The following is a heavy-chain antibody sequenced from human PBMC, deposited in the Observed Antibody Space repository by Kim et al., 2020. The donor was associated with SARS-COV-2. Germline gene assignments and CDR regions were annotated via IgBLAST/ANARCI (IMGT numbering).Heavy chain of an antibody. J-gene: IGHJ4*02. CDR3: ARVPPAEGPFFDY. CDR2: IYYSGST. Sequence: SETLSLTCTVSGGSISSGGYYWSWIRQHPGKGLEWIGYIYYSGSTYYNPSLKSRVTISVDTSKNQFSLKLSSVTAADTAVYYCARVPPAEGPFFDYWGQGTLVTVSS. V-gene: IGHV4-31*03. CDR1: GGSISSGGYY.